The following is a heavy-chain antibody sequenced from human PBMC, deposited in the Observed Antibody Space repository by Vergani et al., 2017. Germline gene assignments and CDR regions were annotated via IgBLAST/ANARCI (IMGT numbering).Heavy chain of an antibody. Sequence: VQLVQSGAEVRKPGASVTVSCTASGYIFKNYYIHWLRQAPGQAFDWMGILNPTTGHTTSAQKFMGRVDMTRDPSTDTSTRTVQMTLSSLRSEDTAIYYCAKQYFVSGNYLFDYWGQGTLVTVSS. CDR3: AKQYFVSGNYLFDY. D-gene: IGHD3-10*01. J-gene: IGHJ4*02. V-gene: IGHV1-46*02. CDR1: GYIFKNYY. CDR2: LNPTTGHT.